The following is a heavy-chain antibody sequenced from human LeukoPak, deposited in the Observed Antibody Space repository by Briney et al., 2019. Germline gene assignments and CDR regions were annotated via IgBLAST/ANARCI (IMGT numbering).Heavy chain of an antibody. Sequence: SETLSLTCTVSGGSISSYYWSWIRQPPGKGLEWIGYIYCSGSTNYNPSLKSRVTISVDTSKNQFSLKLSSVTAADTAVYYCARDGPVSGSPPYYYYYYMDVWGKGTTVTVSS. V-gene: IGHV4-59*01. J-gene: IGHJ6*03. D-gene: IGHD1-26*01. CDR3: ARDGPVSGSPPYYYYYYMDV. CDR2: IYCSGST. CDR1: GGSISSYY.